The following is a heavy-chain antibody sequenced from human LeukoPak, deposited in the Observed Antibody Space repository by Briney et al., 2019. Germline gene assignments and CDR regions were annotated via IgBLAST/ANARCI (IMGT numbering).Heavy chain of an antibody. CDR2: ISYDGSNK. J-gene: IGHJ4*02. CDR3: AKGAYYYDK. CDR1: GFTFSSYG. V-gene: IGHV3-30*18. D-gene: IGHD3-22*01. Sequence: GGSLRLSCAASGFTFSSYGMHWVRQAPGKGLEWVAVISYDGSNKYYADSVKGRFTISRDNSKNTLYPQMNSLRAEDTAVYYCAKGAYYYDKWGQGTLVTVSS.